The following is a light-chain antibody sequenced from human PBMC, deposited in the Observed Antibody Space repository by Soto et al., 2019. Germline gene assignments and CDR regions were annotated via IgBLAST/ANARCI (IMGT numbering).Light chain of an antibody. CDR1: SSDVGGYNY. J-gene: IGLJ2*01. Sequence: QSALTQPPSVSGSPGQSVTISCTETSSDVGGYNYVSWYQQHPGKAPKLMIYDVSKRPSGVPDRFSGSKSGTTASLTISSLLPEDEADYYCSAYTSRSTLVFGGGTKLTVL. CDR2: DVS. CDR3: SAYTSRSTLV. V-gene: IGLV2-11*01.